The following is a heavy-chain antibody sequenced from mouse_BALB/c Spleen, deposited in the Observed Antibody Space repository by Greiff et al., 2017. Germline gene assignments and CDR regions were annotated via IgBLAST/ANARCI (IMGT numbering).Heavy chain of an antibody. V-gene: IGHV2-2*02. Sequence: VKLVESGPGLVQPSQSLSITCTVSGFSLTSYGVHWVRQSPGKGLEWLGVIWSGGSTDYNAAFISRLSISKDNSKSQVFFKMNSLQANDTAIYYCARKGGLAYYRYDDYAMDYWGQGTSVTVSS. J-gene: IGHJ4*01. D-gene: IGHD2-14*01. CDR2: IWSGGST. CDR1: GFSLTSYG. CDR3: ARKGGLAYYRYDDYAMDY.